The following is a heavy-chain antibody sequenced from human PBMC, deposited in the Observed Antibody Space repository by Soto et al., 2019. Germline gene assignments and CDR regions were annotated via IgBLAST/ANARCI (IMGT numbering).Heavy chain of an antibody. Sequence: QVQLVESGGGVVQPGTSLRLSCVGSGFTFRSYVIHWVRQAPGKGLEWVALTSYDGSNKDYGDSVKGRFTISRDNSRNTVDLQMESLRREDTAFYYCARWGTTGGLDVWGQGTLVSVSS. CDR2: TSYDGSNK. CDR1: GFTFRSYV. V-gene: IGHV3-33*05. CDR3: ARWGTTGGLDV. D-gene: IGHD3-16*01. J-gene: IGHJ1*01.